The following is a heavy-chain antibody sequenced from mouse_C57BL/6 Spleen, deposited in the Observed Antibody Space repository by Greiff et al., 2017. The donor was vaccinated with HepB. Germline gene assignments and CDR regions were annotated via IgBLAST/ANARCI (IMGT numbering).Heavy chain of an antibody. CDR3: ARSGYYYGSSYPDY. CDR1: GYTFTSYW. D-gene: IGHD1-1*01. CDR2: IHPNSGST. J-gene: IGHJ2*01. V-gene: IGHV1-64*01. Sequence: QVQLQQPGAELVKPGASVKLSCKASGYTFTSYWMHWVKQRPGQGLEWIGMIHPNSGSTNYNEKFKSKATLTVDKSSSTAYMQLSSLTSEDSAVYYCARSGYYYGSSYPDYWGQGTTLTVSS.